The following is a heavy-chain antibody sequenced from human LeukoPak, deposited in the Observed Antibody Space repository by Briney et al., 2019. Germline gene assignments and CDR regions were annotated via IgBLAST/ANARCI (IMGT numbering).Heavy chain of an antibody. CDR1: GFTFNSYG. J-gene: IGHJ4*02. V-gene: IGHV3-23*01. CDR3: ARGGLAALYW. D-gene: IGHD2-8*02. CDR2: VTGSGGNT. Sequence: GGSLRLSCAASGFTFNSYGMSWVRQAPGKGLEWVSAVTGSGGNTYYADSVKGRFTISGDNSNHTLSLQMNSLRAEDTAIYYCARGGLAALYWWGQGTLVTVSS.